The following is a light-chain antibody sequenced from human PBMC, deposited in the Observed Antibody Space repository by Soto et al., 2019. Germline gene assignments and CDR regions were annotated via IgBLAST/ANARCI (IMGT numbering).Light chain of an antibody. V-gene: IGKV1-6*01. J-gene: IGKJ1*01. Sequence: AIQMTQSPSSLSASLGDRVTITCRVSQGIRGDLGWYQQKPGKAPKLLISATSTLQSGVPSRFSGRGSGTNFTLTISSLQPEDFATYYCIQDFISPLTVGQGTKVDIK. CDR3: IQDFISPLT. CDR2: ATS. CDR1: QGIRGD.